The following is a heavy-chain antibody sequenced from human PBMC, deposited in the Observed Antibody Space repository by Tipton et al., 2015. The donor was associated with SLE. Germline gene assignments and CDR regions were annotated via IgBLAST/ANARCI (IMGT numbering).Heavy chain of an antibody. J-gene: IGHJ3*02. CDR2: IRYDGSNK. V-gene: IGHV3-30*02. Sequence: SLRLSCAASGFTFSSYGMHWVRQAPGKGLEWVAFIRYDGSNKYYADSVKGRFTISRDNSKNTLYLQMNSLRAEDTAVYYCARATAILDAFDIWGQGTKVTVSS. D-gene: IGHD1-26*01. CDR1: GFTFSSYG. CDR3: ARATAILDAFDI.